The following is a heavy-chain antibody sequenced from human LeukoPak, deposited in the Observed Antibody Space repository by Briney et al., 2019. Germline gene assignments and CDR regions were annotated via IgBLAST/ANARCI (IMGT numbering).Heavy chain of an antibody. CDR1: GGTFSSYG. Sequence: SVKFSCKASGGTFSSYGISWVRQAPGQGLELMGGTFLIFGTGNYAKKFQGRVTITTDESTSTAYMELSSLRAEDTAVYYCASTAILWNDVRAGFDYWGQGTLVTVSS. D-gene: IGHD1-1*01. J-gene: IGHJ4*02. CDR3: ASTAILWNDVRAGFDY. V-gene: IGHV1-69*05. CDR2: TFLIFGTG.